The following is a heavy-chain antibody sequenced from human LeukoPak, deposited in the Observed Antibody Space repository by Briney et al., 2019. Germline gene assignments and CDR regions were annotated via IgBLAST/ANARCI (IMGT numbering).Heavy chain of an antibody. CDR2: IRYDGSNK. J-gene: IGHJ4*02. Sequence: PGGSLRLSCAASGFTFSSYGMHWGRQAPGKGLEWVAFIRYDGSNKYYADSVKGRFTISRDNSKNTLYLQMNSLRAEDTAVYYCAKAGTLDTAMMHFDYWGQGTLVTVSS. CDR1: GFTFSSYG. D-gene: IGHD5-18*01. V-gene: IGHV3-30*02. CDR3: AKAGTLDTAMMHFDY.